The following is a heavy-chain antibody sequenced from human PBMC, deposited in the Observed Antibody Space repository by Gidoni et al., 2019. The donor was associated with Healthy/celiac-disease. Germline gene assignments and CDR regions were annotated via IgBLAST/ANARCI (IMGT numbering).Heavy chain of an antibody. CDR3: AKDRGLGFELTGTTYGMDV. CDR2: ISGSGGST. Sequence: EVQLLESGGGLVQPGGFLTLSCAAPGFTFSSSASSWVRQAPGTGLGWVSAISGSGGSTYYADSVKGRFTISRDNSKNTLYLQMNSLRAEDTAVYYCAKDRGLGFELTGTTYGMDVWGQGTTVTVSS. D-gene: IGHD1-20*01. J-gene: IGHJ6*02. CDR1: GFTFSSSA. V-gene: IGHV3-23*01.